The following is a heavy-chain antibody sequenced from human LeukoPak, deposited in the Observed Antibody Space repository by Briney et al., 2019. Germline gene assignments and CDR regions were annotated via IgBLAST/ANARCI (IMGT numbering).Heavy chain of an antibody. CDR2: ISDVGSIA. Sequence: GGSLRLSCAASGVTFSSYGMHWVRQAPGKGLEWVAVISDVGSIAYYAESVKGRITISKDNSKITLCLQMNSLRAADTAVYYCAIAGYGAVNFDYWGQGTLVTVSS. CDR3: AIAGYGAVNFDY. J-gene: IGHJ4*02. D-gene: IGHD4-17*01. V-gene: IGHV3-30*03. CDR1: GVTFSSYG.